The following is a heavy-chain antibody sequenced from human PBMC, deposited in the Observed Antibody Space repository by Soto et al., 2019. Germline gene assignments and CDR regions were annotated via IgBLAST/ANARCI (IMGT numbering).Heavy chain of an antibody. D-gene: IGHD5-12*01. CDR2: IKSKTDGGKT. CDR3: TTDSRMATMGFDY. J-gene: IGHJ4*02. Sequence: GGSLRLSCAASGFTFSNAWMSWVRQAPGKGLEWVGRIKSKTDGGKTDYAAPVKGRFTISRDDSKNTLYLQMNSLRTEDTAVYYCTTDSRMATMGFDYWGQGTLVTVSS. V-gene: IGHV3-15*01. CDR1: GFTFSNAW.